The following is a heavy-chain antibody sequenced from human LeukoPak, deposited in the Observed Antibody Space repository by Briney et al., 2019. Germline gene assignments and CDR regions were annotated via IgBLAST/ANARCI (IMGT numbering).Heavy chain of an antibody. CDR2: MKEDGGEI. V-gene: IGHV3-7*01. D-gene: IGHD6-19*01. J-gene: IGHJ5*02. CDR1: GFTLTNYW. Sequence: GGSLRLSCAASGFTLTNYWMTWVRQAPGKGLEWVANMKEDGGEIHYVDSVKGRFTISRDNAKNSLYLQMNSLRDEDTAVYYCARDKGSSGWYVWFDPWGQGTLVTVSS. CDR3: ARDKGSSGWYVWFDP.